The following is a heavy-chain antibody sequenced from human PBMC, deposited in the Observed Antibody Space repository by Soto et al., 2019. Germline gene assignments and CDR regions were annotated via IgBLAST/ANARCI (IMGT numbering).Heavy chain of an antibody. Sequence: SETLSLTCTVSGGSISSYYWSGIRQPPGKGLEWIGYIYYSGSTNYNPSLKSRVTISVDTSKNQFSLKLSSVTAADTAVYYCARAWILGYCSGGSCYAPYGMDVWGQGTTVTSP. D-gene: IGHD2-15*01. J-gene: IGHJ6*02. V-gene: IGHV4-59*01. CDR2: IYYSGST. CDR3: ARAWILGYCSGGSCYAPYGMDV. CDR1: GGSISSYY.